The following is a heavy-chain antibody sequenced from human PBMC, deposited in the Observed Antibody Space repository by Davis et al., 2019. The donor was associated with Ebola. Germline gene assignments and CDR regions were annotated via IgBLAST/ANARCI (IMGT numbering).Heavy chain of an antibody. J-gene: IGHJ6*03. CDR2: ISDSSRAI. V-gene: IGHV3-48*02. CDR3: ARAWTFGLGYYHYIDV. CDR1: GFTFSTYS. D-gene: IGHD3/OR15-3a*01. Sequence: GGSLRLSCAASGFTFSTYSMNWVRQAPGKGLEWVSYISDSSRAIYYRDSVKGRFTISRDNAKNSLYLQLNSLTDEDSAVYYCARAWTFGLGYYHYIDVWGKGTTATVSS.